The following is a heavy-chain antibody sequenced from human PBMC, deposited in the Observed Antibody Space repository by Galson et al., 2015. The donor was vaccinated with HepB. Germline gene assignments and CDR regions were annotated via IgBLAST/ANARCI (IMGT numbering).Heavy chain of an antibody. D-gene: IGHD3-22*01. CDR2: IYYSGST. CDR1: GGSISSGGYY. J-gene: IGHJ3*02. CDR3: ARDHRYYDSSGYYFHAFDI. Sequence: TLSLTCTVSGGSISSGGYYWSWIRQHPGKGLEWIGYIYYSGSTYYNPSLKSRVTISVDTSKNQFSLKLSSVTAADTAVYYCARDHRYYDSSGYYFHAFDIWGQGTMVTVSS. V-gene: IGHV4-31*03.